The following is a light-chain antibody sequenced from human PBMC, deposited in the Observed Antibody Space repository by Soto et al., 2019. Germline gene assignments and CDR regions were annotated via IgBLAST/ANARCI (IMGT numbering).Light chain of an antibody. CDR2: DAY. V-gene: IGKV3-11*01. CDR1: QSVSNL. CDR3: QHRSNWPWT. J-gene: IGKJ1*01. Sequence: EIVLAQSPATLSLSPGERATLSCRASQSVSNLLAWYQQKPGQAPRLLIYDAYNRPTGIPARFSGSGSGTDFTLTISSLEPEDFAIYYCQHRSNWPWTFGQGTKVEIK.